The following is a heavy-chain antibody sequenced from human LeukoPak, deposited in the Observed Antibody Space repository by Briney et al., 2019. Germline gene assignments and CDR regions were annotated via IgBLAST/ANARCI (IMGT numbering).Heavy chain of an antibody. CDR2: ISISGYST. J-gene: IGHJ5*02. Sequence: GGSLRLSCAASGFTFNNYYMSWIRRAPGKGLEWISYISISGYSTYYADSVKGRFTISRDNAKNSLYLQMNNLRPEDTAFYYCARRYDFWSGYYGWLDPWGQGTLVTVSS. V-gene: IGHV3-11*04. CDR3: ARRYDFWSGYYGWLDP. D-gene: IGHD3-3*01. CDR1: GFTFNNYY.